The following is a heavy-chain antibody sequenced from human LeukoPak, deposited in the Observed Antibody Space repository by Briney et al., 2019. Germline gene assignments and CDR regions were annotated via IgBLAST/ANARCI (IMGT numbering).Heavy chain of an antibody. CDR2: VYDSGST. J-gene: IGHJ5*02. CDR1: GGSISSSSYY. CDR3: ARRYWSGYYPTNNWFDP. Sequence: SETLSLTCTVSGGSISSSSYYWGWIRQPPGKGLEWIGSVYDSGSTYYNPSLKSRVAISVDTSKNQFSLKLRSVTAADTAVYYCARRYWSGYYPTNNWFDPWGQGTLVTVSS. V-gene: IGHV4-39*01. D-gene: IGHD3-3*01.